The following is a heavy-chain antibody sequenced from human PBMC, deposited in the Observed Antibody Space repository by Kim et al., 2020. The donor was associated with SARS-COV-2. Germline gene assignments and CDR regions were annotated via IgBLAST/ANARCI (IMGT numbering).Heavy chain of an antibody. CDR1: GFTFSSYW. V-gene: IGHV3-7*01. CDR3: ARAEYHITMIVWHY. J-gene: IGHJ4*02. Sequence: GGSLRLSCAASGFTFSSYWMSWVRQAPGKGLEWVANIKQDGSEKYYVDSVKGRFTISRDNAKNSLYLQMNSLRAEDTAVYYCARAEYHITMIVWHYWGQGTLVTVSS. CDR2: IKQDGSEK. D-gene: IGHD3-22*01.